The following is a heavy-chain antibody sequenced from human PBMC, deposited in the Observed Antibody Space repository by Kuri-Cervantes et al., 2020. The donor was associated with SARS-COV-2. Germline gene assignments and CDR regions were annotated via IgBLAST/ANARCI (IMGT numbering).Heavy chain of an antibody. V-gene: IGHV2-70*04. CDR2: IDWDDDK. CDR3: AQGYPQFDY. D-gene: IGHD3-16*02. J-gene: IGHJ4*02. Sequence: SGPTLVKPTETLTLTCTVSGFSLSNARMGVSWIRQPPGKALEWLARIDWDDDKFYSTSLKTRLTISKDTSKNQVVLTMTNMDPVDTATYYCAQGYPQFDYWGQGTLVTVSS. CDR1: GFSLSNARMG.